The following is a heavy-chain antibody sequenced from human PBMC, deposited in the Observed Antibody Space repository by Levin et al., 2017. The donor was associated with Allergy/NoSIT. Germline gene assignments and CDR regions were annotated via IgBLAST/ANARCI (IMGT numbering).Heavy chain of an antibody. V-gene: IGHV3-30*18. CDR3: AKDRAFGRGVQPFEEYYYGMDV. CDR1: GFTFSSYG. J-gene: IGHJ6*02. Sequence: PGGSLRLSCAASGFTFSSYGMHWVRQAPGKGLEWVAVISYDGSNKYYADSVKGRFTISRDNSKNTLYLQMNSLRAEDTAVYYCAKDRAFGRGVQPFEEYYYGMDVWGQGTTVTVSS. CDR2: ISYDGSNK. D-gene: IGHD3-10*01.